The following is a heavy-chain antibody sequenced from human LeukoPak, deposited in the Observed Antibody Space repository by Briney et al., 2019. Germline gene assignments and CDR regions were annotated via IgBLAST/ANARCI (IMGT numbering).Heavy chain of an antibody. CDR3: ARPYYDSSYFDY. Sequence: GGSLRLSCAASGFTFSSYAMHWVRQAPGKGLEWVAVISYDGSNKYYADSVKGRFTISRDNSKNTLYLQMNSLRAEDTAVYYCARPYYDSSYFDYWGQGTLVTVSS. V-gene: IGHV3-30*04. J-gene: IGHJ4*02. D-gene: IGHD3-22*01. CDR2: ISYDGSNK. CDR1: GFTFSSYA.